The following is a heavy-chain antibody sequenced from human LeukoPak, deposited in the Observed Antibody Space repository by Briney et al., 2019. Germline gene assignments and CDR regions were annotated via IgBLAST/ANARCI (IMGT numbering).Heavy chain of an antibody. D-gene: IGHD4-11*01. CDR1: GYTFTGYY. CDR3: AREGVLQAFDV. V-gene: IGHV1-18*04. Sequence: ASVKVSCKASGYTFTGYYMHWVRQAPGQGLEWMGWISAYNGDTNYAQNLQGRVTMTTDTSTSTVYMVLGSLRSEDTAVYYCAREGVLQAFDVWGHGTMVTVSS. J-gene: IGHJ3*01. CDR2: ISAYNGDT.